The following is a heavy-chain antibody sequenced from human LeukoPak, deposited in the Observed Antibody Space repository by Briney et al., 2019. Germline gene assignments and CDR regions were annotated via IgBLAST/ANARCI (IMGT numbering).Heavy chain of an antibody. CDR2: ISVSGDT. J-gene: IGHJ4*02. Sequence: PGGSLRLSCAASGFTFSSYAMSWVRQAPGKGLEWVSGISVSGDTFYADSVRGRFTISRDNSKNMVYLQMNSLRAEDTAVYYCVKGAGRVTGTRLFDYWGQGTLVAVSS. CDR3: VKGAGRVTGTRLFDY. V-gene: IGHV3-23*01. D-gene: IGHD7-27*01. CDR1: GFTFSSYA.